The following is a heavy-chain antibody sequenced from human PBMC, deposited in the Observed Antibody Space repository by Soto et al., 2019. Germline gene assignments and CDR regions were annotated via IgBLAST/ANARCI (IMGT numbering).Heavy chain of an antibody. D-gene: IGHD3-22*01. V-gene: IGHV1-69*13. J-gene: IGHJ4*02. CDR2: IIPIFGTA. CDR1: GGTFSSYA. CDR3: ARDLLYYDSSGYGSHN. Sequence: SVKVSCKASGGTFSSYAISWVRQAPGQGLEWMGGIIPIFGTANYAQKFQGRVTITADESTSTAYMELSSLRSEDTAVYYCARDLLYYDSSGYGSHNWGQGTLVTVSS.